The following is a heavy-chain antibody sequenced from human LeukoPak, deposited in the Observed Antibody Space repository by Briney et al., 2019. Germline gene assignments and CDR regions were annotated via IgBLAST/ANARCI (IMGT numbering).Heavy chain of an antibody. Sequence: PGGSLRLSCEASGFTFSGNWMSWVRQAPGKGLEWVASINPDGSQKLYVDSVKGRFTISRDNTKSSLYLQMNSLRAEDTAMYYCAKLLGTATTYDSWGQGTRVTVSS. CDR1: GFTFSGNW. V-gene: IGHV3-7*01. CDR3: AKLLGTATTYDS. J-gene: IGHJ4*02. D-gene: IGHD5-24*01. CDR2: INPDGSQK.